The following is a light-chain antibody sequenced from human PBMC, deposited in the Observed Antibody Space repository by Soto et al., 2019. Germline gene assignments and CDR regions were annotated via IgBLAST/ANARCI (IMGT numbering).Light chain of an antibody. Sequence: QPVLTQPPSASGSPGQSVTISCTGTTSDVGSYNYVSWYQQYPGKAPKLMIYEVNKRPSGVPDRFSGSKSGNTASLTVSGLQAADEADYYCSSYAGSNNYVVFGGGTKLTVL. J-gene: IGLJ2*01. CDR2: EVN. CDR1: TSDVGSYNY. V-gene: IGLV2-8*01. CDR3: SSYAGSNNYVV.